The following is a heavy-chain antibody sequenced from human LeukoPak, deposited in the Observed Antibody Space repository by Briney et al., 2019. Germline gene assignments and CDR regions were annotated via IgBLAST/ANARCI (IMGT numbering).Heavy chain of an antibody. CDR3: ARETGIVPTIYAYYYMDV. Sequence: ASVKVSCKASGYTFTSYYMHWVRQAPGQGLEWMGIINPSGGSTSYAQKFQGRVTMTRDVSTSTVYMVLSSLRSEDTALYYCARETGIVPTIYAYYYMDVWGKGTTVIVSS. CDR1: GYTFTSYY. J-gene: IGHJ6*03. V-gene: IGHV1-46*01. D-gene: IGHD5-12*01. CDR2: INPSGGST.